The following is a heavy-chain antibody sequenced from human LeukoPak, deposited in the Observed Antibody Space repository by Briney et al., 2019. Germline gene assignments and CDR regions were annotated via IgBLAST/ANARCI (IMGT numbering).Heavy chain of an antibody. CDR3: AKGPYSGYGENWFDL. CDR2: ISWNSGSI. V-gene: IGHV3-9*01. J-gene: IGHJ5*02. D-gene: IGHD5-12*01. Sequence: GGSLRLSCAASGFTFDDYAMHWVRQAPGKGLEWVSGISWNSGSIGYADSVKGRFTISRDNAKNSLYLQMNSLRAEDTALYYCAKGPYSGYGENWFDLWGQGTLVTVSS. CDR1: GFTFDDYA.